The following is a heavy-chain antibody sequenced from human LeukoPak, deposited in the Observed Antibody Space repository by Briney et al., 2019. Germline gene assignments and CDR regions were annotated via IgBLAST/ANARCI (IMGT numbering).Heavy chain of an antibody. Sequence: ASVKVSCKASGYTLTGYYMHWVRQAPGQGLEWMGRINPNSGGTNYAQKFQGRVTMTRDTSISTAYMELSRLRSDDTAVYYCARSLFRVVVPAATPGNWGQGTLVTVSS. D-gene: IGHD2-2*01. CDR2: INPNSGGT. J-gene: IGHJ4*02. V-gene: IGHV1-2*06. CDR1: GYTLTGYY. CDR3: ARSLFRVVVPAATPGN.